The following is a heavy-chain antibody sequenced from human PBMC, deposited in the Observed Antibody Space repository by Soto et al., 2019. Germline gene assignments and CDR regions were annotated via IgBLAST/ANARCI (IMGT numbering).Heavy chain of an antibody. CDR2: INHSGST. V-gene: IGHV4-34*08. J-gene: IGHJ5*02. CDR1: GGNFRGYG. D-gene: IGHD2-2*02. Sequence: SETQSLTCAVYGGNFRGYGWSWIRQPPGKGLEWIGEINHSGSTNYNPSLKSRVTISVDTSKNQFSLKLSSVTAADTAVYYCARRIVVVPAAITPWWFDPWGQGTLVTVSS. CDR3: ARRIVVVPAAITPWWFDP.